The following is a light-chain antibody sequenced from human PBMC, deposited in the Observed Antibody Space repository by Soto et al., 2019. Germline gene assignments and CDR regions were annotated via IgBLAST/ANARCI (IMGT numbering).Light chain of an antibody. CDR1: SSDVGSYNL. V-gene: IGLV2-23*02. Sequence: QSALTQPASVSGSPGQSITISCTGTSSDVGSYNLVSWYQQHPGKAPKLMIYEVSKRPSGVSNRFSGSKSGNTASLTISGLQAEDEADYYCCSYAGSSIFFGTGTKVT. CDR2: EVS. CDR3: CSYAGSSIF. J-gene: IGLJ1*01.